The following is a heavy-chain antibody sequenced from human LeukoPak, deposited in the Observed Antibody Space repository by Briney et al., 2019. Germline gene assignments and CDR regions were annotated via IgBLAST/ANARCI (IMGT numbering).Heavy chain of an antibody. V-gene: IGHV4-38-2*02. D-gene: IGHD4-17*01. Sequence: PSETLSLTCSVSGYSIRGGYYWAWIRQSPGKGLEWIGSIYHSGSTHYNPSVKSRVSMSVDTSKNLFSLTMRSVTASDTGVYYCAREAATVTTAEYWGPGTLVTVSS. J-gene: IGHJ4*02. CDR1: GYSIRGGYY. CDR2: IYHSGST. CDR3: AREAATVTTAEY.